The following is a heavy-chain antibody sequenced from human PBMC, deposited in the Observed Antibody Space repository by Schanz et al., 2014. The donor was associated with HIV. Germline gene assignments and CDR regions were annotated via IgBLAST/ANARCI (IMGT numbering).Heavy chain of an antibody. V-gene: IGHV3-7*03. D-gene: IGHD2-15*01. CDR1: GFTFNKYW. CDR2: IKEDGSAT. Sequence: EVQLVESGGGLVHPGGSLRLSCAASGFTFNKYWMNWVRQVPGKGLEWVASIKEDGSATYYVDSVKGRFTISRDNSKNTLYLQMNSLRAEDTAVYYCAKGGRDILSYYGMDVWGQGTTVTVSS. CDR3: AKGGRDILSYYGMDV. J-gene: IGHJ6*02.